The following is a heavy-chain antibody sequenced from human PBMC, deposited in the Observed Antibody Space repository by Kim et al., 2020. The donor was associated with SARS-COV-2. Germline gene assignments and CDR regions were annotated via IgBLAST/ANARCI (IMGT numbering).Heavy chain of an antibody. D-gene: IGHD6-13*01. Sequence: ASVKVSCKASGYTFTSYGISWVRQAPGQGLEWMGWISAYNGNTNYAQKLQGRVTMTTDTSTSTAYMELRSLRSDDTAVYYCARSFYSSSRSHYFDYWGQGTLVTVSS. CDR3: ARSFYSSSRSHYFDY. CDR1: GYTFTSYG. V-gene: IGHV1-18*01. CDR2: ISAYNGNT. J-gene: IGHJ4*02.